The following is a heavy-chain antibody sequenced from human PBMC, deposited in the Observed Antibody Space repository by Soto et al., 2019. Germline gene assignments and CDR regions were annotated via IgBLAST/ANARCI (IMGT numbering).Heavy chain of an antibody. V-gene: IGHV3-53*01. Sequence: ETLSLTCTVSGASISSSRSYWGWVRQPPGKGLEGVSVIYSGGYTAYGDSVKGRFTISRDNSKNTLYLQMNSLRADDTAVYFWAPQGGGGGYWGQGTLVTVSS. CDR2: IYSGGYT. CDR1: GASISSSRSY. J-gene: IGHJ4*02. CDR3: APQGGGGGY. D-gene: IGHD3-16*01.